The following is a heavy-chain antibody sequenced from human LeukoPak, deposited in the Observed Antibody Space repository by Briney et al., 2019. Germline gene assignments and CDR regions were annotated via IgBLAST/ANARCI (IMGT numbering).Heavy chain of an antibody. D-gene: IGHD3-10*01. CDR3: ARVRWFGIFDY. CDR2: INHSGST. CDR1: GGSFSGYY. V-gene: IGHV4-34*01. J-gene: IGHJ4*02. Sequence: PSETLSLTCAVYGGSFSGYYWSWIRQPPGKGLEWIGEINHSGSTNYNPSLKSRVTISVDTSKNQFSLKLSSVTAADTAAYYCARVRWFGIFDYWGQGTLVTVSS.